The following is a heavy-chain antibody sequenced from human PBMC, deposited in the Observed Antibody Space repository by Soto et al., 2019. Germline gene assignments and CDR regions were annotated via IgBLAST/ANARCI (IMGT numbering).Heavy chain of an antibody. V-gene: IGHV3-66*04. CDR3: ARHGYSYGGGYFDY. CDR2: IYSGGSA. D-gene: IGHD5-18*01. Sequence: EVQLVESGGGLVQPGGSLRLSCAASGFTVSSNYMSWVRQAPGKGLEWVSVIYSGGSAYYADSVKGRFTISRDNSKNPLYLQMNSLRAEDRAVYYFARHGYSYGGGYFDYWGQGTLVTVSS. CDR1: GFTVSSNY. J-gene: IGHJ4*02.